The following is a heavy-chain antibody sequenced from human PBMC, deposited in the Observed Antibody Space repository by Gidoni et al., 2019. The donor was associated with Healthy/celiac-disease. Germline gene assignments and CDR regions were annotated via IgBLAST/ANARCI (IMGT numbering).Heavy chain of an antibody. D-gene: IGHD4-17*01. CDR3: ARAEEDYGDWYFDL. Sequence: EVQLVESGGGFVQPGGALRLSCAASAFTFSSYWMHWVRPAPGKGLVWVSRINSDGSSTSYADSVKGRFTISRDNAKNTLYLQMNSLRAEDTAVYYCARAEEDYGDWYFDLWGRGTLVTVSS. CDR2: INSDGSST. J-gene: IGHJ2*01. V-gene: IGHV3-74*01. CDR1: AFTFSSYW.